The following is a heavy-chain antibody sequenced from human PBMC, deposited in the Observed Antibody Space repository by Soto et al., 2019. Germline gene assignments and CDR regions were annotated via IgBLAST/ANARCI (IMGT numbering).Heavy chain of an antibody. Sequence: GGSLRLSCAASGFTFSSYAMSWVRQAPGKGLEWVSAISGSGGSTYYADSVKGRFAISRDNSKNTLYLQMNSLRAEDTAVYYCAKAGITMVRGVIISSNNWFDPWGQGTLVTVS. CDR3: AKAGITMVRGVIISSNNWFDP. D-gene: IGHD3-10*01. CDR2: ISGSGGST. J-gene: IGHJ5*02. V-gene: IGHV3-23*01. CDR1: GFTFSSYA.